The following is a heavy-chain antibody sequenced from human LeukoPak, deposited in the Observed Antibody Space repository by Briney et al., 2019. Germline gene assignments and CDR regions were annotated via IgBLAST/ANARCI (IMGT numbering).Heavy chain of an antibody. CDR2: IGASGGYT. V-gene: IGHV3-23*01. CDR3: ARAPVVSCRGAFCYPHDY. Sequence: GGSLRLSCAASGFTFSSYSMSWVRQAPGKGLEWVSAIGASGGYTYHADSVKGRFTMSRDISRNTVYLQMNSLRVDDTAVYFCARAPVVSCRGAFCYPHDYWGHGILITVSS. J-gene: IGHJ4*01. D-gene: IGHD2-15*01. CDR1: GFTFSSYS.